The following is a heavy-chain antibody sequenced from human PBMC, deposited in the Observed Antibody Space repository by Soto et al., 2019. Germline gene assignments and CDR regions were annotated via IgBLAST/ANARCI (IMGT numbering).Heavy chain of an antibody. CDR2: IYYSGST. CDR3: ASSDGVVPAAINDYYYYCMDV. V-gene: IGHV4-30-4*01. Sequence: PSETLSLTCTVSGGSISSGDYYWSWIRQPPGKGLEWIGYIYYSGSTYYNPSLKSRVTISVDTSKNQFSLKLSSVTAADTAVYYCASSDGVVPAAINDYYYYCMDVWGQGTTVTVSS. CDR1: GGSISSGDYY. J-gene: IGHJ6*02. D-gene: IGHD2-2*02.